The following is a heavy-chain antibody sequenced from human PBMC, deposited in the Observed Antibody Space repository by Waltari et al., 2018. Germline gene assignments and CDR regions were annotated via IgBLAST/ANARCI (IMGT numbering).Heavy chain of an antibody. CDR2: ISAYNGNT. V-gene: IGHV1-18*01. CDR3: ARWEPLVGASH. D-gene: IGHD1-26*01. Sequence: QVQLVQSGVEVKRPGASVKVSCKASGYTFTSYGVTWVRQAPGQGLEWMGWISAYNGNTNYEQKLQGRVTMTTDTSTTTAYMELRSLRSDDTAVYYCARWEPLVGASHWGQGTLVTVSS. CDR1: GYTFTSYG. J-gene: IGHJ4*02.